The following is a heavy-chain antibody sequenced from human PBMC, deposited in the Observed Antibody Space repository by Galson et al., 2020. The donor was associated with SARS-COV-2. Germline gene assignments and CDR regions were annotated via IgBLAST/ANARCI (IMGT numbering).Heavy chain of an antibody. J-gene: IGHJ4*02. V-gene: IGHV3-30*03. CDR3: ARASGSGSYYFPPGGY. D-gene: IGHD3-10*01. Sequence: GGSLRLSCAASGFMFSAYGMHWVRQAPGKGLEWVAVTSYDGSNTFYADSVKGRFTISRDNFKNTLSVEINRLRPEDTAVYYCARASGSGSYYFPPGGYWGQGTLVTVS. CDR1: GFMFSAYG. CDR2: TSYDGSNT.